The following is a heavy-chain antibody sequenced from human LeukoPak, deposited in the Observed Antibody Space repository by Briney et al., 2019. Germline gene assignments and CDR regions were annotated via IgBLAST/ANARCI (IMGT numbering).Heavy chain of an antibody. CDR3: AKSHITRYPLQYYFDL. J-gene: IGHJ4*02. CDR2: ISVTGDIT. V-gene: IGHV3-23*01. Sequence: SGGSLTLSCAASGFNFSSYAMLWPRHTPQKGLEWVSDISVTGDITYYADSVKGRFTIARDNSRTTLYLQLNSLRADDTAVYYCAKSHITRYPLQYYFDLWGQGAQVIVSS. D-gene: IGHD2-21*01. CDR1: GFNFSSYA.